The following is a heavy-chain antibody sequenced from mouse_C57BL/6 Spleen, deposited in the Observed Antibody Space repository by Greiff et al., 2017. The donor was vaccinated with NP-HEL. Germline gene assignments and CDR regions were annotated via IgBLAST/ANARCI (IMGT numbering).Heavy chain of an antibody. CDR3: ARGNAAQAPFAY. J-gene: IGHJ3*01. D-gene: IGHD3-2*02. CDR2: IYPSDSET. V-gene: IGHV1-61*01. CDR1: GYTFTSYW. Sequence: VQLQQSGAELVRPGSSVKLSCKASGYTFTSYWMDWVKQRPGQGLEWIGNIYPSDSETHYNQKFKDKATLTVDKSSSTAYMQLSSLTSDDAAVYYCARGNAAQAPFAYWGQGTLVTVSA.